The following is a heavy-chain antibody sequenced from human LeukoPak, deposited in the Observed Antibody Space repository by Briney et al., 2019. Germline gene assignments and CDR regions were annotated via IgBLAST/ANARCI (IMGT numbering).Heavy chain of an antibody. CDR1: GYTLTSYY. CDR3: ARAIQLWPTYYFDY. D-gene: IGHD5-18*01. V-gene: IGHV1-46*01. Sequence: ASVKVSCKASGYTLTSYYMHWVRQAPGQGLEWMGIIHPSGGSTSYTQKFQGRVTMTRDTSTSTVYMELSSLRSEDTAVYYCARAIQLWPTYYFDYWGQGTLVTVSS. J-gene: IGHJ4*02. CDR2: IHPSGGST.